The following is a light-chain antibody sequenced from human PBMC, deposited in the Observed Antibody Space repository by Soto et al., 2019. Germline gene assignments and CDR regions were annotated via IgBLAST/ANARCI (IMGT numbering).Light chain of an antibody. CDR3: SSYAGSNNLV. Sequence: QSALTQTPSASGSPGQSVSISCTGTSSDVGGYNSVSWYQQHPGKAPKLMIYEVSQRPSGVPNRFSGSKSGNTASLTVSGLQTEDEAEYYCSSYAGSNNLVFGGGTKLTVL. CDR2: EVS. V-gene: IGLV2-8*01. J-gene: IGLJ3*02. CDR1: SSDVGGYNS.